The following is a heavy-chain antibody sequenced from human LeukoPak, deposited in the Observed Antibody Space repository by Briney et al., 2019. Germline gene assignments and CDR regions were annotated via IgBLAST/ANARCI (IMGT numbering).Heavy chain of an antibody. J-gene: IGHJ4*02. Sequence: PGGSLRLSCAASGFTFSSYGMHWVRQAPGKGLEWVAVISYDGSNKYYADSVKGRFTISRDNSKNTLYLQMNSLRAEDTAVYYCAKVEYSSTSFDYWGQGTLVTVSS. CDR3: AKVEYSSTSFDY. V-gene: IGHV3-30*18. D-gene: IGHD6-6*01. CDR1: GFTFSSYG. CDR2: ISYDGSNK.